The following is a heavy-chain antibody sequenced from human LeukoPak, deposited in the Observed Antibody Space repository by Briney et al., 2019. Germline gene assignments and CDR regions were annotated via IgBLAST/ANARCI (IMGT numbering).Heavy chain of an antibody. CDR3: ATYYYDSSGYYYGYFDY. CDR1: GGSFSGYY. CDR2: INHSGST. Sequence: SETPSLTCAAYGGSFSGYYWSWIRQPPGKGLEWIGEINHSGSTNYNPSLKSRVTISVDTSKNQFSLKLSSVTAADTAVYYCATYYYDSSGYYYGYFDYWGQGTLVTVSS. J-gene: IGHJ4*02. V-gene: IGHV4-34*01. D-gene: IGHD3-22*01.